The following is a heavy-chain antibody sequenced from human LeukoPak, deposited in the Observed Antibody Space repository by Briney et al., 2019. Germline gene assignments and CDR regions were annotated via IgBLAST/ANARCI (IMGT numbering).Heavy chain of an antibody. Sequence: GGSLRLSCAASGFTFSNYWMSWVRQAPGKGLEWVGHAKQDGSETYYVDSVKGRFTVSRDNAKNTLYLQMNSLRAEDTAVYYCARVAVGEYHFNYWGPGTLVTVSS. CDR1: GFTFSNYW. J-gene: IGHJ4*02. V-gene: IGHV3-7*01. D-gene: IGHD1-26*01. CDR3: ARVAVGEYHFNY. CDR2: AKQDGSET.